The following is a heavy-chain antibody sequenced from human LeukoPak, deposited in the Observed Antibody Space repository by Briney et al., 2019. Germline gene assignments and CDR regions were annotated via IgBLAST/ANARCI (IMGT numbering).Heavy chain of an antibody. CDR2: IKQDGSEK. CDR3: AKMQGYFDY. J-gene: IGHJ4*02. V-gene: IGHV3-7*05. CDR1: GFXFSNYW. Sequence: PGGSLRLSCAASGFXFSNYWISWVRQAPGKGLEWVANIKQDGSEKYYVDSVKGRFTISRDNAKNSLYVQMNSLRAEDTAVYYCAKMQGYFDYWVQGTLVTVSS.